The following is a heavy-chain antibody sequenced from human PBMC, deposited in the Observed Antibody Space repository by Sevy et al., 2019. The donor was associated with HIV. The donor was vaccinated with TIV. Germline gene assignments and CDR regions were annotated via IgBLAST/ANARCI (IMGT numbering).Heavy chain of an antibody. Sequence: ASVKVSCKASGYTFTGYFIQWVRQAPGQGLEWMGWINPNSGDTNYAQKFQGRVTVTRDTSINTAYMELSRLRSDDTAVYYCASPGGYRYGSLLDYWGQGTLVTVSS. D-gene: IGHD5-18*01. V-gene: IGHV1-2*02. CDR3: ASPGGYRYGSLLDY. J-gene: IGHJ4*02. CDR1: GYTFTGYF. CDR2: INPNSGDT.